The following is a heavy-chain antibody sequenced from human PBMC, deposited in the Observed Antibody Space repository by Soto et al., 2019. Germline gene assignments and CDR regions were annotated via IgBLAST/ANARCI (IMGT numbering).Heavy chain of an antibody. Sequence: ASVKVSCKASGYTLTSYYMHWVPQAPVQRPEWMGILNPSGGSTSYGRKFQGRVTRSVDTSKNQFSLTLSSVTAADTAVYYCARDGGEVGAVKDAFDIWGQGTRVTVSS. V-gene: IGHV1-46*01. D-gene: IGHD3-16*01. CDR3: ARDGGEVGAVKDAFDI. CDR2: LNPSGGST. J-gene: IGHJ3*02. CDR1: GYTLTSYY.